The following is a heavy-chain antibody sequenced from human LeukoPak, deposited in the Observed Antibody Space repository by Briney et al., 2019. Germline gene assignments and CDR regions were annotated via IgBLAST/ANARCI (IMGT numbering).Heavy chain of an antibody. Sequence: RPGGSLRLSCAASAFTFDDYAMHWVRQAPGKGLEWVSGISWNSGSIGYADSVKGRFTISRDNAKNSLYLQMNSLRAEDTALYYCAKDYDSSGLGRYFDYWGQGTLVTVSS. D-gene: IGHD3-22*01. V-gene: IGHV3-9*01. CDR2: ISWNSGSI. CDR1: AFTFDDYA. J-gene: IGHJ4*02. CDR3: AKDYDSSGLGRYFDY.